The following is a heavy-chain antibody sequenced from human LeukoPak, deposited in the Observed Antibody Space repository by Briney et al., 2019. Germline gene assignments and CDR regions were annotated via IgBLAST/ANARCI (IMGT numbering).Heavy chain of an antibody. D-gene: IGHD3-9*01. CDR3: ARDGGSYDILTGYYYFDY. Sequence: ASVKVSCKASGYTFTSYGISWVRQAPGQGLEWMGWISAYNGNTNYAQKLQGRVTMTTDTSTSTAYMELRSLRSDDTAVYYCARDGGSYDILTGYYYFDYWGQGTLVTVSS. V-gene: IGHV1-18*01. J-gene: IGHJ4*02. CDR1: GYTFTSYG. CDR2: ISAYNGNT.